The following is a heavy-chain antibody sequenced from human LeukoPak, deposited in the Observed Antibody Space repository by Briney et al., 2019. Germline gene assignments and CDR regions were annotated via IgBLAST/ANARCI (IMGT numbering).Heavy chain of an antibody. CDR1: GFTFTTYW. V-gene: IGHV3-7*03. D-gene: IGHD6-6*01. CDR2: IKQDGSEN. CDR3: ARLLRGARFHGMDV. J-gene: IGHJ6*02. Sequence: QPGGSLRLSRAASGFTFTTYWMSWVRQAPGKGLEWVANIKQDGSENYYVDSVKGRFTISRDNAKNSLFLQMNSLRAEDTAVYYCARLLRGARFHGMDVWGQGTTVTVSS.